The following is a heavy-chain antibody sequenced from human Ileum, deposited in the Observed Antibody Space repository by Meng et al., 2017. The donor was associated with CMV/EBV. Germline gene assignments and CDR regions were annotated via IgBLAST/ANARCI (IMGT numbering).Heavy chain of an antibody. D-gene: IGHD1-26*01. Sequence: QVQIVQSGAEVKKPGASVRVSCKASGYSFTSLGMHWVRQTPGQKLEWMGWIDTSTGNPTYAQGFIGRFVFFFDMSVSTTYVQISSLKAEDTAVYYCARDGLSGRYFDYWGQGTLVTVSS. CDR3: ARDGLSGRYFDY. CDR1: GYSFTSLG. CDR2: IDTSTGNP. J-gene: IGHJ4*02. V-gene: IGHV7-4-1*02.